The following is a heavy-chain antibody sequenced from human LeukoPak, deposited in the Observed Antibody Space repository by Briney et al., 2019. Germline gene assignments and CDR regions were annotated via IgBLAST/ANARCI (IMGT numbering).Heavy chain of an antibody. J-gene: IGHJ4*02. CDR3: ARDLVTAYSSASDY. D-gene: IGHD6-25*01. CDR1: GFTLSSYE. V-gene: IGHV3-48*03. Sequence: GGSLRLSCAASGFTLSSYEMNWVRQAPGKGLEWVSYISSSGSTKNYADSVKGRFTISRDNAKNSLYLQMNSLRAEDTAVYYCARDLVTAYSSASDYWGQGTLVTVSS. CDR2: ISSSGSTK.